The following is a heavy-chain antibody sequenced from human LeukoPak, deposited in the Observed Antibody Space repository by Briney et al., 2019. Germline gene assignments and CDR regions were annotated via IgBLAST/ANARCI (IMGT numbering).Heavy chain of an antibody. Sequence: GGSLRLSCEVSGFTFSSYSMNWVRQAPGKGLEWVSSISRSSNYIYYAASLKGRFTISRDNAKNSLYLQMNSLRAEDTAVYYCARDRWELLSNSYHYCGLDVWGQGTTVTVSS. D-gene: IGHD2-15*01. CDR3: ARDRWELLSNSYHYCGLDV. V-gene: IGHV3-21*01. CDR1: GFTFSSYS. CDR2: ISRSSNYI. J-gene: IGHJ6*02.